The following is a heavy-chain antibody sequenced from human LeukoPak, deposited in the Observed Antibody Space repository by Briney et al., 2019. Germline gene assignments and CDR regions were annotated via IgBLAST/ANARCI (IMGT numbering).Heavy chain of an antibody. CDR2: ISSSSTTI. Sequence: PGGSLRLSCAASEFTFRFYSMSWVRQAPGKGLEWLSYISSSSTTIYYADSVRGRFTISRDNPKNSLYLQINSLRAENTAVYYCARGGKGYCTTPSCLPYSLDYWGQGTLVTVSS. J-gene: IGHJ4*02. D-gene: IGHD2-2*01. CDR1: EFTFRFYS. V-gene: IGHV3-48*01. CDR3: ARGGKGYCTTPSCLPYSLDY.